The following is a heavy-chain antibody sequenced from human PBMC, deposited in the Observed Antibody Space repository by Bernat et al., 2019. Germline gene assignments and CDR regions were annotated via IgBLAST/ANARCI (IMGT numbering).Heavy chain of an antibody. CDR1: GFTFSSYA. CDR3: AKDHATTGDY. D-gene: IGHD4-17*01. J-gene: IGHJ4*02. Sequence: QVQLVESGGGLVKPGGSLRLSCAASGFTFSSYAMHWVRQAPGKGLEWVAVISYDGSNKYYADSVKGRFTISRDNSKNTLYLQMNSLRAEDTAVYYCAKDHATTGDYWGQGTLVTVSS. V-gene: IGHV3-30*04. CDR2: ISYDGSNK.